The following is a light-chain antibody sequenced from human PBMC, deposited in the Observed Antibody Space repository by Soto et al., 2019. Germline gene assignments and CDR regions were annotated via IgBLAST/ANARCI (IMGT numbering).Light chain of an antibody. V-gene: IGLV2-14*01. Sequence: QSALTQPASVSGSPGQSITISCTGTSSDVGGYNYVSWYQQHPGKAPKLMIYEVSNRPSGVSNRFSGSKSGNTASLTISGLQAEDEADYYCSSYTSSSFCVFGGGTKVTVL. CDR1: SSDVGGYNY. CDR3: SSYTSSSFCV. CDR2: EVS. J-gene: IGLJ3*02.